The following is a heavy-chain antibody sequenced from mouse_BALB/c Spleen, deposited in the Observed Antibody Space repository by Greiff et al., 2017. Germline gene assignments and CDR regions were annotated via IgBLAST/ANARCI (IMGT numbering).Heavy chain of an antibody. Sequence: VQLQQPGAELVKPGASVKLSCKASGYTFTSYWMHWVKQTPGRGLEWIGRIDPNSGGTKYNEKFKSKATLTVDKPSSTAYMQLSSLTSEDSAVYYCTTGEGLGPNWYFDVWGAGTTVTVSS. D-gene: IGHD4-1*01. CDR1: GYTFTSYW. CDR2: IDPNSGGT. CDR3: TTGEGLGPNWYFDV. J-gene: IGHJ1*01. V-gene: IGHV1S36*02.